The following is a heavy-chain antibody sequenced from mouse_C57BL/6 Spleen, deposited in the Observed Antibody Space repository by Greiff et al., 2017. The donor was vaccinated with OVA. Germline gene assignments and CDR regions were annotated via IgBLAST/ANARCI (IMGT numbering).Heavy chain of an antibody. D-gene: IGHD2-2*01. V-gene: IGHV1-55*01. CDR3: ARSYGYDGWFAY. Sequence: QVQLQQPGAELVKPGASVKMSCKASGYTFTSYWITWVKQRPGQGLEWIGDIYPGSGSTNYNGKFKSKATLTVDTSSSTAYMQLSSLTSEDSAVYYCARSYGYDGWFAYWGQGTLVTVSA. J-gene: IGHJ3*01. CDR2: IYPGSGST. CDR1: GYTFTSYW.